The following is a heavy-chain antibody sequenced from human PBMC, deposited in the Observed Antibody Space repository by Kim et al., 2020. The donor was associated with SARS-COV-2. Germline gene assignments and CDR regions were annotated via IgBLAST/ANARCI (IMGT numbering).Heavy chain of an antibody. CDR2: IYHSGST. CDR1: GGSISSSSYY. D-gene: IGHD4-17*01. CDR3: ASHPEWMAYGGNSGFDI. V-gene: IGHV4-39*01. J-gene: IGHJ3*02. Sequence: SETLSLTCTVSGGSISSSSYYWGWIRQPPGKGLEWIGSIYHSGSTYYNPSLKSRVTISVDTSKNQFSLKLSSVTAADTAVYYCASHPEWMAYGGNSGFDIWGQGTMVTVSS.